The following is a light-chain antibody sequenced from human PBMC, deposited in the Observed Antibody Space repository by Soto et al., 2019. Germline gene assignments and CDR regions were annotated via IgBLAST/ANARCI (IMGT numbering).Light chain of an antibody. Sequence: QSALTQPASVSGSPGQSTTISCTGTSSDIGGYNYVSWYQQLPGEAPKLIIYDVSDRPSGVSTRFSGSKSGNTASLTISGRSADDESNYVICVFTFMHTYVLGPVTKVTVL. CDR1: SSDIGGYNY. CDR3: CVFTFMHTYV. J-gene: IGLJ1*01. CDR2: DVS. V-gene: IGLV2-14*01.